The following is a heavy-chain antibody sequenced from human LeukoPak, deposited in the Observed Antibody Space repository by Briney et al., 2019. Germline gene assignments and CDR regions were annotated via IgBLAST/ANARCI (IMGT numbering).Heavy chain of an antibody. V-gene: IGHV3-74*01. Sequence: GGSLRLSCAASGFTFSSHSMHWVRQVPGKGLVWVSRINSDGSSTNYADSVKGRFTISRDNSKNTLYLQMNTLRPEDTAVYSCAKNGRGYSSDYLDYWGQGTLVTVSS. J-gene: IGHJ4*02. CDR2: INSDGSST. CDR1: GFTFSSHS. CDR3: AKNGRGYSSDYLDY. D-gene: IGHD5-18*01.